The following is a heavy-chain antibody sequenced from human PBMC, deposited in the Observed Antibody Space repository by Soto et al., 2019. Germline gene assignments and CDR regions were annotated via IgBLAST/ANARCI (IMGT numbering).Heavy chain of an antibody. Sequence: GGSLTLSCAASGVTFISFWITWVRQAPGNWLEWVADIKHDGIEKYYVESVKGRFTISRDNARNSLFLEMKSLRSEETDVYSCVRDRSGRYPDGFDYWGQGTMVTVSS. CDR3: VRDRSGRYPDGFDY. D-gene: IGHD1-26*01. J-gene: IGHJ4*02. V-gene: IGHV3-7*01. CDR1: GVTFISFW. CDR2: IKHDGIEK.